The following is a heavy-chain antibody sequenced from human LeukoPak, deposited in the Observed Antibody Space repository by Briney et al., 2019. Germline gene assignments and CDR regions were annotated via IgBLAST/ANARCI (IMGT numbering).Heavy chain of an antibody. CDR1: GGSISSYY. V-gene: IGHV4-59*08. Sequence: SETLSLTCTVSGGSISSYYWSWIRQPPGKGLEWIWYIYYSGSTNYNPSLKSRVTISVDTSKNPFSLKLSSVTAADTAVYYCARHQSSGSYYRDDAFDIWGQGTMVTVSS. CDR2: IYYSGST. CDR3: ARHQSSGSYYRDDAFDI. D-gene: IGHD3-10*01. J-gene: IGHJ3*02.